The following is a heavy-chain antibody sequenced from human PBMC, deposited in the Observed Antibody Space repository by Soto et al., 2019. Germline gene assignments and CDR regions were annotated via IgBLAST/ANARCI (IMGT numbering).Heavy chain of an antibody. J-gene: IGHJ4*02. CDR1: GGSISSSSYY. D-gene: IGHD3-10*01. Sequence: TLSLTCTVSGGSISSSSYYWGWIRQPPGKGLEWIGSIYYSGSTYYNPSLKSRVTISVDTSKNQFSLKLSSVTAADTAVYYCVSRPIFGFPYGPFDYWGQGALVTVSS. CDR2: IYYSGST. V-gene: IGHV4-39*01. CDR3: VSRPIFGFPYGPFDY.